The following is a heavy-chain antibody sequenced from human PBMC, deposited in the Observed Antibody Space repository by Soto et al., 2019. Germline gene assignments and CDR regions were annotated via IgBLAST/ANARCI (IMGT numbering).Heavy chain of an antibody. Sequence: GGSLRLSCAASGFTFILYAMSWVRQAPGKGLEWVSAISGSGGSTYYADSVKGRFTISRDNSKNTLYLQMNSLRAEDTAVYYCAKARITMVRGVIIAPDAFDIWGQGTMVTVSS. V-gene: IGHV3-23*01. J-gene: IGHJ3*02. CDR1: GFTFILYA. CDR2: ISGSGGST. CDR3: AKARITMVRGVIIAPDAFDI. D-gene: IGHD3-10*01.